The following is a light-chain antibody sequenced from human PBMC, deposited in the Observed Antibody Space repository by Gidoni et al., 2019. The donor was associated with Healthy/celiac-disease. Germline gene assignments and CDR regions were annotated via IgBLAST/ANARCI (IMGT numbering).Light chain of an antibody. V-gene: IGKV3-20*01. CDR2: AAS. CDR1: QRVSSTY. Sequence: EIVLTPSPGTLSLSPGERATLACRASQRVSSTYLARDQQRPCQAPRRRIYAASSRATGIPDRVSGSGAGTEFTLTISRLEPEEFAVYYCQQYGSGYTFGQGTKLEIK. J-gene: IGKJ2*01. CDR3: QQYGSGYT.